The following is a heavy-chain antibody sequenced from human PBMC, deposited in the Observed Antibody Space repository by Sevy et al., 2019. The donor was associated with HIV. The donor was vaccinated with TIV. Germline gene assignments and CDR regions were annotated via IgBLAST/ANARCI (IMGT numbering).Heavy chain of an antibody. V-gene: IGHV1-69*10. CDR3: ARGGYDFWSGYYRGSWFDP. D-gene: IGHD3-3*01. CDR2: IIPILGIA. CDR1: GGTFSSYA. Sequence: ASVKVSCKASGGTFSSYAISWVRQAPGQGLEWMGGIIPILGIANYAQKFQGRVTITADKSTSTAYMELGSLRSEDTAVYYCARGGYDFWSGYYRGSWFDPWGQGTLVTVSS. J-gene: IGHJ5*02.